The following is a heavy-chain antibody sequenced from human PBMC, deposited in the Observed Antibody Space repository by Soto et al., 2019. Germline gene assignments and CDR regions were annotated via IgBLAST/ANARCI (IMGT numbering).Heavy chain of an antibody. D-gene: IGHD1-26*01. J-gene: IGHJ1*01. CDR1: GFAFSDYS. V-gene: IGHV3-11*01. CDR3: ARATQYSGTYYVYFQH. CDR2: ISPSGRTI. Sequence: VQLVESGETSVKPGGSLRLSCAASGFAFSDYSMNWIRQAPGKGLEWISYISPSGRTIYYADSVKGRFTVSRDNANNSLFLQLNNLRAEDTAVYYCARATQYSGTYYVYFQHWGLGTLVTVSS.